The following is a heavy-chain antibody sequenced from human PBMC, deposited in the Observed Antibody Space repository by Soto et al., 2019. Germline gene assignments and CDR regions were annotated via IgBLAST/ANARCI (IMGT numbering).Heavy chain of an antibody. Sequence: GPLRLSGAASGFTCRSYGMHWARQAPGRGLEWVAVISYDGSYKSYEDSVKGRFTISRDNYKNTLHLQMDSLRAEDTAVYYCAKNFIPLSPDLYFDSWGQGTLVTVSS. D-gene: IGHD3-16*01. V-gene: IGHV3-30*18. J-gene: IGHJ4*02. CDR3: AKNFIPLSPDLYFDS. CDR2: ISYDGSYK. CDR1: GFTCRSYG.